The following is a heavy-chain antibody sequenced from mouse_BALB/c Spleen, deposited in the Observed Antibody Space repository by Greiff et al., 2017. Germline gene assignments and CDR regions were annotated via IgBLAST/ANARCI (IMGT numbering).Heavy chain of an antibody. V-gene: IGHV1-54*01. CDR1: GYAFTNYL. D-gene: IGHD2-4*01. CDR2: INPGSGGT. CDR3: ARTYDYDRPMDY. J-gene: IGHJ4*01. Sequence: QVQLQQSGAELVRPGTSVKVSCKASGYAFTNYLIEWVKQRPGQGLEWIGVINPGSGGTNYNEKFTGKATLTADKSTCTAYVQLSSLTSDDSAVYICARTYDYDRPMDYWGQGTSVTVSS.